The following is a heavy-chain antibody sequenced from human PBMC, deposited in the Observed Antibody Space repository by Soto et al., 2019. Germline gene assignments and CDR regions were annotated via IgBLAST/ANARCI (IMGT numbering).Heavy chain of an antibody. CDR3: ARGYCTTTICDPWFDS. CDR2: IYPGGSDT. V-gene: IGHV5-51*01. D-gene: IGHD2-2*01. Sequence: GESLKISCTGVGYSFTSYWIGWVRQMPGKGLEWMGIIYPGGSDTRYSPSFQGQVTISADKSITTAYLQWSSLKASDTAMYYCARGYCTTTICDPWFDSWGQGTLVTVSS. CDR1: GYSFTSYW. J-gene: IGHJ5*01.